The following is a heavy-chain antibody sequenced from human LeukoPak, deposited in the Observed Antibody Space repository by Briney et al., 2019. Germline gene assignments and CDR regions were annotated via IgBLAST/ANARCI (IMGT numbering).Heavy chain of an antibody. J-gene: IGHJ4*02. CDR1: VYTFATYS. Sequence: ASVKVSCKTSVYTFATYSINWVRQAPGQGLEWVGWISGYSGSTNYAQKLQGRVTMTTDTSTTTAYMELRSLKSDDTAVYYCARGHSSGRDYYFDTWGQGTLVTVSS. CDR3: ARGHSSGRDYYFDT. D-gene: IGHD6-19*01. V-gene: IGHV1-18*01. CDR2: ISGYSGST.